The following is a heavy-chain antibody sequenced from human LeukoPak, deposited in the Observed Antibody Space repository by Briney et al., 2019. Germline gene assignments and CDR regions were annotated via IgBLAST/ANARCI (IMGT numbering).Heavy chain of an antibody. D-gene: IGHD2-21*02. Sequence: SVKVSCKASGGTFISYAISWVRQAPGQGLEWMGRIIPIFGTANYAQKFQGRVTITTDESTSTAYMELSSLRSEDTAVYYCASGAVRHIVVVTAIPETFDYWGQGTLVTVSS. V-gene: IGHV1-69*05. J-gene: IGHJ4*02. CDR2: IIPIFGTA. CDR1: GGTFISYA. CDR3: ASGAVRHIVVVTAIPETFDY.